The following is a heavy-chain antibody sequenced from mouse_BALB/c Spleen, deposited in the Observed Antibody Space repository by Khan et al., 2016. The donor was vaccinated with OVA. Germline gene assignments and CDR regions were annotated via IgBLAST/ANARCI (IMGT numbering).Heavy chain of an antibody. CDR3: AKFTPDYYSMDY. CDR2: IWGDGST. J-gene: IGHJ4*01. V-gene: IGHV2-3*01. CDR1: GFSLNSYG. Sequence: QVQLEESGPGLVAPSQSLSITCTVSGFSLNSYGVNWVRQPPGQGLEWLGVIWGDGSTNYHSALKSRLIISKDDSKSQVFLKLNSLQTDDTATYYCAKFTPDYYSMDYWGQGTSVTVSS. D-gene: IGHD1-1*01.